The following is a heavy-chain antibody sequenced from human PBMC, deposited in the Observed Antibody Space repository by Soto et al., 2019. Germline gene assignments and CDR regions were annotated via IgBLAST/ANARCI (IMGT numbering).Heavy chain of an antibody. CDR1: GYTFSNFA. CDR3: ARGAPYYYDSCGYYSRNWFDP. CDR2: INAGNWNT. D-gene: IGHD3-22*01. Sequence: ASVKVSCKASGYTFSNFAMHWVRQAPGQRLEWMGWINAGNWNTKYSQKFQGRVTITRDTSASTAYMELSSLRSEDTAVYYCARGAPYYYDSCGYYSRNWFDPWGQGTLVTVSS. V-gene: IGHV1-3*01. J-gene: IGHJ5*02.